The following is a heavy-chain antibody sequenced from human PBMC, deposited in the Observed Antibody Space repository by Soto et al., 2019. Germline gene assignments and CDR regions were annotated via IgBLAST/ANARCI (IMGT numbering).Heavy chain of an antibody. J-gene: IGHJ4*02. CDR1: GFTFSSYA. V-gene: IGHV3-23*01. D-gene: IGHD2-15*01. CDR3: AKKNIVVVVAATFYY. CDR2: ISGSGGST. Sequence: GSLRLSCAASGFTFSSYAMSWVRQAPGKGLEWVSAISGSGGSTYYADSVKGRFTISRDNSKNTLYLQMNSLRAEDTAVYYCAKKNIVVVVAATFYYWGPGTLVTVSS.